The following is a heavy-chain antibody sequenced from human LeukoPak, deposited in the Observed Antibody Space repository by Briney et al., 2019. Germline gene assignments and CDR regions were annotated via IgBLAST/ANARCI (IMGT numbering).Heavy chain of an antibody. J-gene: IGHJ4*02. CDR3: ARGDSSPYYYFDY. CDR2: INPSSGDT. V-gene: IGHV1-2*02. CDR1: GYTFTGYY. D-gene: IGHD3-22*01. Sequence: ASVKVSCKASGYTFTGYYLHWVRQAPGQGLEWMGWINPSSGDTNYAQKFQGRVTMTRDTSISTAYMELSRLRSDDTAVFYCARGDSSPYYYFDYWGQGTLVTVS.